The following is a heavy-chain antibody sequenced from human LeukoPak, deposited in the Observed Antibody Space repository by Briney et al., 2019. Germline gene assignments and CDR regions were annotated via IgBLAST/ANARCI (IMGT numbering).Heavy chain of an antibody. Sequence: SETLSLTCTVSGGSISSYYWTWIRQPPGKGLEWIGYMYYSGSTNYNPSLKSRVTISVDTSKNRFSLKLSSVTAADTAVYYCARRDGNWNYFDYWGQGILVTVPS. CDR2: MYYSGST. J-gene: IGHJ4*02. D-gene: IGHD1-1*01. CDR3: ARRDGNWNYFDY. CDR1: GGSISSYY. V-gene: IGHV4-59*08.